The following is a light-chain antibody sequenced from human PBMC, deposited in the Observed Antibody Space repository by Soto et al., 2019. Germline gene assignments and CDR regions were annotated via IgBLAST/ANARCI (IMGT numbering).Light chain of an antibody. CDR2: DAS. J-gene: IGKJ3*01. CDR3: QQRSNRFT. Sequence: EIVLTQSPATLSLSPGERATLSCRASQSVSSYLAWYQQKPGQAPRLLIYDASNRATGIPARFSGSGSGTDFTLTISSLEPEEFAVYYCQQRSNRFTFGPGTKVDIK. V-gene: IGKV3-11*01. CDR1: QSVSSY.